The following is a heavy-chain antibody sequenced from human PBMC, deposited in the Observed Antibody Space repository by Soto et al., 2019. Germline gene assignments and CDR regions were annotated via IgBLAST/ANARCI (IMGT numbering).Heavy chain of an antibody. D-gene: IGHD3-10*01. Sequence: VQLVESGGGLVQPGGSLRLSCAASGFTFSSYWMSWVRQAPGKGLEWVANIKQDGSEKYYVDSVKGRFTISRDNAKNSLYLQMNSLRAEDTAVYYCARDSTLLWFGGYGMDVWGQGTTVTVSS. J-gene: IGHJ6*02. CDR1: GFTFSSYW. V-gene: IGHV3-7*01. CDR2: IKQDGSEK. CDR3: ARDSTLLWFGGYGMDV.